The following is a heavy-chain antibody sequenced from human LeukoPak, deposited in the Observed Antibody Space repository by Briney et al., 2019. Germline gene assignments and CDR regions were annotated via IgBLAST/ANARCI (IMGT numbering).Heavy chain of an antibody. J-gene: IGHJ4*02. Sequence: SETLSLTCTVSGGSISTYYWSWIRQPAGKGLEWIGRIYTSGSTNYNPSLKSRVTMSVDTSKNQFSLKLSSVTAADTAVYYCARGRGDYVWGSYRKRPSTYYFDYWGQGTLVTVSS. D-gene: IGHD3-16*02. V-gene: IGHV4-4*07. CDR1: GGSISTYY. CDR3: ARGRGDYVWGSYRKRPSTYYFDY. CDR2: IYTSGST.